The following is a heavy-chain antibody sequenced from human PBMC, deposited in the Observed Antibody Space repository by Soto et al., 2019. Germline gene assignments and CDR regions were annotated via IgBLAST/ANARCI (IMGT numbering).Heavy chain of an antibody. CDR3: VKDSITWSKYYCDY. CDR2: ISGSGGST. V-gene: IGHV3-23*01. D-gene: IGHD3-16*01. CDR1: GFTFSSYA. Sequence: GGSLRLSCAASGFTFSSYAMSWVRQAPGKGLEWVSAISGSGGSTYYADSVKGRFTISRDNSKNTLYLQMNSMRAENTAVYYSVKDSITWSKYYCDYWGQGTLVTVS. J-gene: IGHJ4*02.